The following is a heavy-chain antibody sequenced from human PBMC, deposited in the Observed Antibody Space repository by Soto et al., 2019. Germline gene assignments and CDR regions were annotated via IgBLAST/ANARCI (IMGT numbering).Heavy chain of an antibody. D-gene: IGHD3-3*01. J-gene: IGHJ3*02. V-gene: IGHV1-69*13. CDR3: ARGLSATRFGVGIPPNDAFDK. CDR2: IIPIFGTA. Sequence: ASVKVSCKASGGTFGSYAISWVRQAPGQGPEWMGGIIPIFGTANYAQRFQGRVTITADVSTSIAYMELSGLRSEDTAVYYCARGLSATRFGVGIPPNDAFDKWGQGTMVTVSS. CDR1: GGTFGSYA.